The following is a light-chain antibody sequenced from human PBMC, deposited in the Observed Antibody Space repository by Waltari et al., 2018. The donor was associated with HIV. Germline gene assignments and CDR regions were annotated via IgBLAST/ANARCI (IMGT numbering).Light chain of an antibody. V-gene: IGLV2-8*01. Sequence: QSALTQPPSASGSPGQSVTMFCTGTSSDIGGYNYVSWYQQHPGKAPKLIMTEVTKRPSGVPDRFSGSKSGNTASLTVSGLQAEDEAHYYCSSYAPTNKFYVLFGGGTTLTVL. J-gene: IGLJ2*01. CDR1: SSDIGGYNY. CDR3: SSYAPTNKFYVL. CDR2: EVT.